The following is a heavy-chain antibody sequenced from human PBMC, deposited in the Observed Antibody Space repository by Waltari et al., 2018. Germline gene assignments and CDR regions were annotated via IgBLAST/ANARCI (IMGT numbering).Heavy chain of an antibody. CDR1: GYSFPTYW. CDR3: ARPYSSYGMDV. Sequence: EVQLVQSGAEVKKPGESLSIPCQGSGYSFPTYWLSWVRQMPGKGPEWMGRIDPDDSHTNYSPSFEGHVTISADKSISTVYLQWSSLKASDTAMYYCARPYSSYGMDVWGQGTTVTVSS. V-gene: IGHV5-10-1*03. J-gene: IGHJ6*02. CDR2: IDPDDSHT. D-gene: IGHD4-4*01.